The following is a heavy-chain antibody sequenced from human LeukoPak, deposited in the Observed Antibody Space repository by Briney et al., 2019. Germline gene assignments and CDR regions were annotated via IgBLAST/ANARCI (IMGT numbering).Heavy chain of an antibody. J-gene: IGHJ4*02. D-gene: IGHD3-3*01. CDR3: VRGGYDFSSGYYPSR. V-gene: IGHV1-46*01. Sequence: ASVKVSCKASGYPFTYQYMNWVRQAPGQGLEWMGITNPSVGSTTYAQKFQDRVTLTRDTSTSTVYMELSSLRSEDTAIYFCVRGGYDFSSGYYPSRWGQGTLVTVSS. CDR2: TNPSVGST. CDR1: GYPFTYQY.